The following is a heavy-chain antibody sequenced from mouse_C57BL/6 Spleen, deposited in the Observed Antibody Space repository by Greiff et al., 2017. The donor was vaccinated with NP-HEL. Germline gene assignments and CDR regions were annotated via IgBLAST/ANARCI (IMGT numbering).Heavy chain of an antibody. CDR3: ARSHYRPPAMDY. J-gene: IGHJ4*01. D-gene: IGHD1-1*02. V-gene: IGHV1-82*01. CDR1: GYAFSSSW. Sequence: QVQLKESGPELVKPGASVKISCKASGYAFSSSWMNWVKQRPGKGLEWIGRIYPGDGDTNYNGKFKGKATLTADKSSSTAYMQLSSLTSEDSAVYFCARSHYRPPAMDYWGQGTSVTVSS. CDR2: IYPGDGDT.